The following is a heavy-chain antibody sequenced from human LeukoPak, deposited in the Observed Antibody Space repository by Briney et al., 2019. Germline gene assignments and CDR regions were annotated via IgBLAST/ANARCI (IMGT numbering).Heavy chain of an antibody. Sequence: GASVKVSCKASGYTFTGYYMHWVRQAPGQGLEWMGWINPNSGGTNYAQKFQGRVTMTRDTSISTAYMELSSLRSEDTAVYYCATAPSALVDSGMDVWGQGTTVTVSS. D-gene: IGHD1-26*01. CDR1: GYTFTGYY. CDR2: INPNSGGT. J-gene: IGHJ6*02. V-gene: IGHV1-2*02. CDR3: ATAPSALVDSGMDV.